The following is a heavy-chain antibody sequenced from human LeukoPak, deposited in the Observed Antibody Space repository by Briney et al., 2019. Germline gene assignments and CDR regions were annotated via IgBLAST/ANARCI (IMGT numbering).Heavy chain of an antibody. Sequence: SETLSLTCTVSSGSISTSNYYWGWVRQPPGNALEWIGNIFYSGSTYYSPSLKSRVTISLDTSRNQFSLKLNSVTAADTAVYYCAKSNGYGLIDIWGRGTMVTVSS. CDR3: AKSNGYGLIDI. V-gene: IGHV4-39*07. CDR2: IFYSGST. D-gene: IGHD3-22*01. J-gene: IGHJ3*02. CDR1: SGSISTSNYY.